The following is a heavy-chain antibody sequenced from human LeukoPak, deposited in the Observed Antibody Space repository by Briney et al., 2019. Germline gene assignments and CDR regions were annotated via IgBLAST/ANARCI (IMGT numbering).Heavy chain of an antibody. CDR2: IYYSGST. CDR1: GGSISNGDHY. CDR3: NGYNYRAFDI. D-gene: IGHD5-24*01. Sequence: SETLSLTCTVSGGSISNGDHYWSWIRQPPGKGLEWIGSIYYSGSTYYNPSLKSRVTISVDRSKNQFSLKLSSVTAADTAVYYCNGYNYRAFDIWGQGTMVTVSS. V-gene: IGHV4-61*08. J-gene: IGHJ3*02.